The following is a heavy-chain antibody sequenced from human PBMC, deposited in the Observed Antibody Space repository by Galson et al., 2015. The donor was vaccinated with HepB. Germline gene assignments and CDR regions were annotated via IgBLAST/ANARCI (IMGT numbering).Heavy chain of an antibody. V-gene: IGHV3-33*01. Sequence: SLRLSCAASGFTFSSYGMHWVRQAPGKGLEWVAVIWYDGSNKYYADSVKGRFTISRDNSKNTLYLQMNSLRAEDTAVYYCTTEAAVGPSGYWGQGTLVTVSS. CDR3: TTEAAVGPSGY. CDR1: GFTFSSYG. D-gene: IGHD1-26*01. J-gene: IGHJ4*02. CDR2: IWYDGSNK.